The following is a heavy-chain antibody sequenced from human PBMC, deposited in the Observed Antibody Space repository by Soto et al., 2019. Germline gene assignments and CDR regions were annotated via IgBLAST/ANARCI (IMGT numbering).Heavy chain of an antibody. CDR1: GGSISSGGYY. D-gene: IGHD4-17*01. V-gene: IGHV4-31*03. Sequence: PSETLSLTCTVSGGSISSGGYYWSWIRQHSGKGLEWIGYIYYSGSTYYNPSLKSRVTISVDTSKKQFSPKLSSVTAADTAVYYCARDPDGDDDYYDYWSQGTLVTGSA. CDR2: IYYSGST. CDR3: ARDPDGDDDYYDY. J-gene: IGHJ4*02.